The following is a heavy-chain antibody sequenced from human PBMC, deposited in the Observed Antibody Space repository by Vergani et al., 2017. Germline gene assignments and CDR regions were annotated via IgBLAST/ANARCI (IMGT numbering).Heavy chain of an antibody. CDR2: ISGSGGST. CDR3: AKAGVDYYDSTGY. Sequence: EVQLLESGGGLVQPGGSLRLSCAASGFTFSSYAMSWVRQAPGKGLGLVSAISGSGGSTYYEDSVKGRFTISRDNSKNTLYLKMNSLRAEDTAVYYCAKAGVDYYDSTGYWGQGTLVTVSS. CDR1: GFTFSSYA. D-gene: IGHD3-22*01. J-gene: IGHJ4*02. V-gene: IGHV3-23*01.